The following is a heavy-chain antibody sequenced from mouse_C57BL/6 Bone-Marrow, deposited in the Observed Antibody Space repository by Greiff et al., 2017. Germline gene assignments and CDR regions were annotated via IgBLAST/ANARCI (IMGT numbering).Heavy chain of an antibody. CDR2: IDPANGNT. J-gene: IGHJ1*03. V-gene: IGHV14-3*01. D-gene: IGHD1-1*01. CDR1: GFNIKNTY. Sequence: EVKLQESVAELVRPGASVKLSCTASGFNIKNTYMHWVKQRPEQGLEWIGRIDPANGNTKYAPKFQGKATITADTSSNTAYLQLSSLTSEDTAIYYCARNLLRRSWYFDVWGTGTTVTVSS. CDR3: ARNLLRRSWYFDV.